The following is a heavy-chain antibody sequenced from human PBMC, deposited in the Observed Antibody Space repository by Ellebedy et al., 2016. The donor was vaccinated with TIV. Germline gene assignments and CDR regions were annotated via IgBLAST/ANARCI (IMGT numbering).Heavy chain of an antibody. CDR1: GYNFSTYY. J-gene: IGHJ4*02. V-gene: IGHV1-46*01. Sequence: AASVKVSCKTSGYNFSTYYLHWVRQAPGQGLEWMGIINPRGTNINYTQKFQGRVTMTRDTSTSTVYMVLSSLRSDDTAVYYCARSNYFDSSGYFDSWGQGTLVTVSS. CDR2: INPRGTNI. D-gene: IGHD3-22*01. CDR3: ARSNYFDSSGYFDS.